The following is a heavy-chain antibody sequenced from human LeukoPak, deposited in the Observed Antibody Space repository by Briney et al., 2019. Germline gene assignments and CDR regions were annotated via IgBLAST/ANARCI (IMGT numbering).Heavy chain of an antibody. CDR2: IWYDGSNK. V-gene: IGHV3-33*01. D-gene: IGHD6-13*01. J-gene: IGHJ6*02. CDR1: GFTFSSYG. Sequence: PGRSLRLSCAASGFTFSSYGMHWVRQAPGKGLEWVAVIWYDGSNKYYADSVKGRFTISRDNSKNTLYLQMNSLRAEDTAVYYCARGIAAAGTAPYYGMDVWGQGITVTVSS. CDR3: ARGIAAAGTAPYYGMDV.